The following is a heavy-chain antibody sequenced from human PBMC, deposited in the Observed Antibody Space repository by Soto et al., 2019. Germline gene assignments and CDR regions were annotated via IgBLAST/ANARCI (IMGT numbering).Heavy chain of an antibody. CDR3: ARDCSGGSCYPDY. CDR1: GFTFSGYG. V-gene: IGHV3-33*01. D-gene: IGHD2-15*01. CDR2: IWYDGSNK. J-gene: IGHJ4*02. Sequence: QVQLVESGGGVVQPGRSLRLSCAASGFTFSGYGMHWVRQAPGKGLEWVAVIWYDGSNKYYADSVKGRFTISRDNSKNTLYLQMNSLRAEDTAVYYCARDCSGGSCYPDYWGQGTLVTVSS.